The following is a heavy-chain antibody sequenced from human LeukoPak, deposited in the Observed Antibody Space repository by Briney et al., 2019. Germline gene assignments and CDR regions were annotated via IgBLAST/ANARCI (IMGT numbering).Heavy chain of an antibody. Sequence: SVKVSFKASGGTFSSYAINWVRQAPGQGLEWMGRIIPILGIANYAQKFQGRVTITADKSTSAAYMDLSSLRFEDTAVYYCARGGGEFGFDYWGQGTQVTVSS. CDR2: IIPILGIA. V-gene: IGHV1-69*04. D-gene: IGHD3-10*01. CDR1: GGTFSSYA. CDR3: ARGGGEFGFDY. J-gene: IGHJ4*02.